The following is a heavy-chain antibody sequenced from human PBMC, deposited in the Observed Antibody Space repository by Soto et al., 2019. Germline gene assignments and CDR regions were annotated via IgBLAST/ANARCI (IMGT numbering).Heavy chain of an antibody. CDR1: GGSISSGDYY. Sequence: SETLSLTCTVSGGSISSGDYYWSWIRQPPGKGLEWIGYIYYSGSTYYNPSLKSRVTISVDTSKNQFSLKLSSVTAADTAVYYCARDSSYYYDSSGYYYPWGPGTLVTVSS. J-gene: IGHJ5*02. D-gene: IGHD3-22*01. CDR2: IYYSGST. CDR3: ARDSSYYYDSSGYYYP. V-gene: IGHV4-30-4*01.